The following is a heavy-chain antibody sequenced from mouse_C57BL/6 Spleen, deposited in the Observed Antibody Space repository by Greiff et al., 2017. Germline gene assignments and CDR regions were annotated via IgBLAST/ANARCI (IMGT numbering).Heavy chain of an antibody. J-gene: IGHJ1*03. CDR1: GFTFSNYW. D-gene: IGHD1-1*01. CDR2: IRLKSDNYAT. Sequence: EVKVEESGGGLVQPGGSMKLSCVASGFTFSNYWMNWVRQSPEKGLEWVAQIRLKSDNYATHYAESVKGRFTISRDDSKSSVYLQMNNLRAEDTGIYYCFTTVVGYWYFDVWGTGTTVTVSS. V-gene: IGHV6-3*01. CDR3: FTTVVGYWYFDV.